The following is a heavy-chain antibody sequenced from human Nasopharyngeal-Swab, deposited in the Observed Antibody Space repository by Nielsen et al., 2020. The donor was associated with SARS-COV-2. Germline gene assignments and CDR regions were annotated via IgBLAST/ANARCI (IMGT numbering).Heavy chain of an antibody. CDR3: AKGGHCGGGSCYSLPYNYYFGMDV. V-gene: IGHV3-23*01. Sequence: GESLKISCEASGFTLSRYAMTWGRQAPGKGLERVSGISDNGGSTNYAGSVKGRFTISRDESKNTVYLQMNSLRAEDSAIYYCAKGGHCGGGSCYSLPYNYYFGMDVWGQGTTVTVSS. J-gene: IGHJ6*02. CDR2: ISDNGGST. CDR1: GFTLSRYA. D-gene: IGHD2-15*01.